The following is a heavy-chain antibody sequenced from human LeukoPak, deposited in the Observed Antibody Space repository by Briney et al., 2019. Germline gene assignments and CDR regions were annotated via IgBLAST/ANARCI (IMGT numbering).Heavy chain of an antibody. Sequence: GGSLRPSCAASGFTFSNYWMSWVRQAPGKGLEWVANIKEDGSEKYYVDSVKGRFTISRDNAKNSVYLQMNSLRAEDTAVYYCAREQYGGKDYWGQGNLATVSS. CDR3: AREQYGGKDY. CDR2: IKEDGSEK. V-gene: IGHV3-7*05. D-gene: IGHD4-23*01. J-gene: IGHJ4*02. CDR1: GFTFSNYW.